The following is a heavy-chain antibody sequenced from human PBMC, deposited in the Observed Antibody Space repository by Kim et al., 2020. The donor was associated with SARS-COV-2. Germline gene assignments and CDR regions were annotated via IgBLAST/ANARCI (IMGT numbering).Heavy chain of an antibody. CDR3: ARRGIGLYYYGMDV. D-gene: IGHD3-16*01. V-gene: IGHV5-51*01. J-gene: IGHJ6*02. Sequence: SPSFQGQVPISADKSISTAYLQWSSLKASDTAMYYCARRGIGLYYYGMDVWGQGTTVTVSS.